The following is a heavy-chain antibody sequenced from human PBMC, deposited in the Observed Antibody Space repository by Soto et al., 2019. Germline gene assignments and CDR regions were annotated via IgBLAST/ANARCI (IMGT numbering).Heavy chain of an antibody. Sequence: QVQLVQSGAEVKKPGASVKVSCKASGYTFTSYGISWVRQAPGQGLEWMGWISADNGNTNYAQKLQGRVTMTTDTSTSTDYMELRSLRSDDTAVYYCARWNYYYGSGSYYRADYWGQGTLVTVSS. CDR3: ARWNYYYGSGSYYRADY. D-gene: IGHD3-10*01. V-gene: IGHV1-18*01. CDR2: ISADNGNT. CDR1: GYTFTSYG. J-gene: IGHJ4*02.